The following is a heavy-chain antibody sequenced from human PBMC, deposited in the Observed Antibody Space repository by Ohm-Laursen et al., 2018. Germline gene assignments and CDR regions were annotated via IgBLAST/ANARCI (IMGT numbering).Heavy chain of an antibody. CDR1: GYTFTGYY. CDR2: INPNSGDT. Sequence: ESSVKVSCKASGYTFTGYYIHWVRQAPGQGLEWMGWINPNSGDTYYAQKFQGRVTMTGDSSISTAYMELSRLTSDDTALYYCARDKVNHDYVWGTYRMDDYWGQGTLVTVSS. V-gene: IGHV1-2*02. D-gene: IGHD3-16*02. J-gene: IGHJ4*02. CDR3: ARDKVNHDYVWGTYRMDDY.